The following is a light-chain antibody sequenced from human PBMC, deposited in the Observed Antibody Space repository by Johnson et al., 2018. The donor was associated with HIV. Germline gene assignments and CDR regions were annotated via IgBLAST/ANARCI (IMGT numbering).Light chain of an antibody. J-gene: IGLJ1*01. CDR2: DNN. CDR1: SSNIGNNY. Sequence: QSVLTQPPSVSAAPGQKVTISCSGSSSNIGNNYVSWYQHLPGTAPKLLIYDNNKRPSGIPDRFSGSNSGTSATLGITGLQTGDEADYYCGTWDSRLGNYVFGTGTKITVL. V-gene: IGLV1-51*01. CDR3: GTWDSRLGNYV.